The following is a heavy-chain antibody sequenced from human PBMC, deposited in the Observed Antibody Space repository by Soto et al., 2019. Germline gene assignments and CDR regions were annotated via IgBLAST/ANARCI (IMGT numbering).Heavy chain of an antibody. J-gene: IGHJ4*02. D-gene: IGHD2-15*01. V-gene: IGHV1-2*04. CDR1: GYTFTGYY. CDR3: ARGNIGYCSGGSCSGDY. Sequence: ASVKVSCKASGYTFTGYYMHWVRQAPGQGLEWMGWINPNGGGTNYAQKFQGWVTMTRDTSISTAYMELSRLRSDDTAVYYCARGNIGYCSGGSCSGDYWGQGTLVTVSS. CDR2: INPNGGGT.